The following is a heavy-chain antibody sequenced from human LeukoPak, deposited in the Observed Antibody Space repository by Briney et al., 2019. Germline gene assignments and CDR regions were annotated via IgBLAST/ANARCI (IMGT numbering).Heavy chain of an antibody. CDR3: ARDGYQPLDVTYFQH. CDR2: ISAYNGNT. J-gene: IGHJ1*01. CDR1: GYTFTSYG. D-gene: IGHD2-2*01. Sequence: ASVKVSCKASGYTFTSYGISWVRQAPGQGLEWMGWISAYNGNTNYAQKLQGRVTMTTDTSKSTAYMDLSSLRSDDTAVYYCARDGYQPLDVTYFQHWGQGTLVTVSS. V-gene: IGHV1-18*01.